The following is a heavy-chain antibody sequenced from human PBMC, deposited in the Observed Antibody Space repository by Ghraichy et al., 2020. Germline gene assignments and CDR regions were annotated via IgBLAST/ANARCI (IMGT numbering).Heavy chain of an antibody. Sequence: SQTLSLTCTVSGGSITSNNFYWAWIRQPPGKGLQWLGSVYYSGGTFYNPSLKSRVTISVDTSKNQFSLKLSSVTAADTAVYYCARRLNCIGGDCYSVPWFDPWGQGTLVTVSS. J-gene: IGHJ5*02. CDR3: ARRLNCIGGDCYSVPWFDP. D-gene: IGHD2-21*02. CDR2: VYYSGGT. V-gene: IGHV4-39*01. CDR1: GGSITSNNFY.